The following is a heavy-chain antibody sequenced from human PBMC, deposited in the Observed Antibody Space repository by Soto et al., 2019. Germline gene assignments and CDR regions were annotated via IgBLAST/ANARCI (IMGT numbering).Heavy chain of an antibody. V-gene: IGHV4-34*01. D-gene: IGHD6-19*01. CDR2: INHSGST. J-gene: IGHJ5*02. CDR1: VGSFSGDY. Sequence: QVQLQQWGAGLLKPSETLSLTCAVYVGSFSGDYWSWIRQPPGTGLECLGEINHSGSTNYNPSHRSRVPISLDPSKHQFSLKLSSVPAADTAVYYCARGVASRGSQYSSGWYRSSRFDPWGQGTLVTVSS. CDR3: ARGVASRGSQYSSGWYRSSRFDP.